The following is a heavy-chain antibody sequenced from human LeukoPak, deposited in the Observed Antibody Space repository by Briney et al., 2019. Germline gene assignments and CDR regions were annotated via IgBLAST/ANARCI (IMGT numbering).Heavy chain of an antibody. CDR1: GFTFSNYA. J-gene: IGHJ4*02. Sequence: GGSLRLSCAASGFTFSNYAMSWVRQAPGKGLEWVSGIGGGGGSTYYVDSVKGRFTISRDNYKTTLYLQMDSLGVEDTAAYYCAKDRGDGSNRDGFFDYWGQGTLVTVSS. CDR3: AKDRGDGSNRDGFFDY. V-gene: IGHV3-23*01. D-gene: IGHD5-24*01. CDR2: IGGGGGST.